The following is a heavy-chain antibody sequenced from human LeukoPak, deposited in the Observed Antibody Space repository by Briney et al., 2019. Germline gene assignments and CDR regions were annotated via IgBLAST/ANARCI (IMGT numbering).Heavy chain of an antibody. J-gene: IGHJ4*02. CDR2: ISWSSGSI. V-gene: IGHV3-9*01. CDR1: GFTFDDYA. D-gene: IGHD6-13*01. Sequence: GGSLRLSCAASGFTFDDYAMHWVRQAPGKGLEWVSGISWSSGSIGYADSVKGRFTISRDNAKNSLYLQMNSLRAEDTALYYCAKGPIAAFIDYWGQGTLVTVSS. CDR3: AKGPIAAFIDY.